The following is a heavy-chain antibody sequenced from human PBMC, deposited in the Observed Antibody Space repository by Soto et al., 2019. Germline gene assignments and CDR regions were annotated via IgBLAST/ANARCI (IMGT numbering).Heavy chain of an antibody. V-gene: IGHV4-59*12. J-gene: IGHJ5*02. CDR3: ARARAAAGTYPYNWFDP. Sequence: SETLSLTCTVSGGSISNFYWSWIRQPPGKGLEWIGHIYSSGSTDYNPSLKSRVTLSVDTSKNQFPLKLSSVTAADTAVYYCARARAAAGTYPYNWFDPWGQGTLVTVSS. CDR2: IYSSGST. D-gene: IGHD6-13*01. CDR1: GGSISNFY.